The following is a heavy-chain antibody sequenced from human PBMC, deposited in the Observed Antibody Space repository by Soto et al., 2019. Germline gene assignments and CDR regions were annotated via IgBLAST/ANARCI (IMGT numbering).Heavy chain of an antibody. CDR2: SNRDTGNT. CDR1: GFSFRGNL. Sequence: QVQLVQSGAEVMKPGASVNISCRASGFSFRGNLINWVRQAPGQSLERMGWSNRDTGNTRYSQTSPGRVNISRKSSACIAYGEVSDLPSEAPAVYYCARDILSVGPRANDAFDVWGQGTVVTVSS. V-gene: IGHV1-3*01. D-gene: IGHD2-8*02. J-gene: IGHJ3*01. CDR3: ARDILSVGPRANDAFDV.